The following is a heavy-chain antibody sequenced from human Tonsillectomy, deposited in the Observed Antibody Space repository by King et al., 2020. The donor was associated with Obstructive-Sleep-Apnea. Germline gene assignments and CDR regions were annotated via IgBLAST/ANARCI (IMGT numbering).Heavy chain of an antibody. Sequence: QLQESGPGLVKPSETLSLTCSVSGGSISSYHWSWIRQPPGKGLEWVGSIYNSGSTNYNPSLKSRITMSEDTSKNQFSLKLSSVTAADTAVYYCARVGVDYDILTGHNRHRDWFDPWGQGTLVTVSS. V-gene: IGHV4-59*01. CDR2: IYNSGST. J-gene: IGHJ5*02. D-gene: IGHD3-9*01. CDR3: ARVGVDYDILTGHNRHRDWFDP. CDR1: GGSISSYH.